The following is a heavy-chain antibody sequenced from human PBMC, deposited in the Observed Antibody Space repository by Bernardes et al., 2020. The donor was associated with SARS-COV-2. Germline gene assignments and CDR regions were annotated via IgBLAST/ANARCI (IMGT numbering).Heavy chain of an antibody. CDR2: ISGSGGGT. CDR1: GFTFRTYV. CDR3: ARNLGGTYRTPLDY. Sequence: VWSLRLSCAASGFTFRTYVMKWVRQAPGKGLEWVSAISGSGGGTYYADSVKGRFTISRDNSKNILYLQMNSLRAEDTALYHCARNLGGTYRTPLDYWGQGTLVTVSS. J-gene: IGHJ4*02. V-gene: IGHV3-23*01. D-gene: IGHD3-16*02.